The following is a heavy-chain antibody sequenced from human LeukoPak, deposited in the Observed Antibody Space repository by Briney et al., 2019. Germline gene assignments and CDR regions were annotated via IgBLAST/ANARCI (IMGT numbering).Heavy chain of an antibody. Sequence: GGSLRLSCAASGFTFSSYSMNWVRQAPGKGLEWVSAVYDGDTTYYADSVKGRFTISRDNSKNTLYLQIYSLRVEDTAVYFCARGRLLYLDYWGQGTPVTVSS. D-gene: IGHD2-21*02. J-gene: IGHJ4*02. V-gene: IGHV3-53*01. CDR2: VYDGDTT. CDR1: GFTFSSYS. CDR3: ARGRLLYLDY.